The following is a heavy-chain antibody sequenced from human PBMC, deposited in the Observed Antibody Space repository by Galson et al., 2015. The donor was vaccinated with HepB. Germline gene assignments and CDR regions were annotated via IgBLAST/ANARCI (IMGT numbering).Heavy chain of an antibody. D-gene: IGHD6-13*01. CDR2: IKQDGSEK. Sequence: SLRLSCAASGFTFSTYWMTWVRQAPGKGLEWVANIKQDGSEKNYVDSVKGRFTISRDNAKNSLFLQTNSLRAEDTAVYYCVRVGSSWYSYLDSWGQGTLVTVSS. CDR1: GFTFSTYW. V-gene: IGHV3-7*03. J-gene: IGHJ4*02. CDR3: VRVGSSWYSYLDS.